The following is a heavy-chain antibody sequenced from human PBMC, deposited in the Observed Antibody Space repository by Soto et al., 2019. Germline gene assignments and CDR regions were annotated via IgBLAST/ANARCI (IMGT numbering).Heavy chain of an antibody. D-gene: IGHD1-1*01. CDR3: AKDRGTRRGAFDV. CDR2: ITHQGFT. V-gene: IGHV4-30-2*01. CDR1: GDSIRVTSYS. J-gene: IGHJ3*01. Sequence: QVQLQESGSGLVKTSQTLSLTCSVSGDSIRVTSYSWSWIWQPPGKGLEWVAYITHQGFTYFNPSLKSRLSISVDTSKNEVFLTLTSATAADTAVYFCAKDRGTRRGAFDVWGRGAMVTVSS.